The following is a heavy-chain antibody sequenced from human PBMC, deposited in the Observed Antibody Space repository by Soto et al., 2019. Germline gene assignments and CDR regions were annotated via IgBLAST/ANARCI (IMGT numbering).Heavy chain of an antibody. CDR1: GVSFSGYY. D-gene: IGHD3-10*01. V-gene: IGHV4-34*01. CDR2: INHSGST. CDR3: ARGGLGRARSRHFDY. Sequence: PAETLSLTCAVYGVSFSGYYWSWIRQPPGKGLEWIGEINHSGSTNYNPSLKSRVTISVDTSKNQFSLKLSSVTAADTAVYYCARGGLGRARSRHFDYWGQGTLLTVPS. J-gene: IGHJ4*02.